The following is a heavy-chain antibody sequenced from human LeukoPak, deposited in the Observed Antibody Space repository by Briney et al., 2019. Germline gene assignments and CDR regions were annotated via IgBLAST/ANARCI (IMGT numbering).Heavy chain of an antibody. Sequence: PGGSLRLSCSASGFTFSSYAMHWVRQAPGKGLEYVSAICSNGGSTYYADSVKGRFTISRDNSKNTLYLQMNSLRAEDTAVYYCVKDHSGPLLGFGESTIFDYWGQGTLVTVSS. J-gene: IGHJ4*02. V-gene: IGHV3-64D*06. D-gene: IGHD3-10*01. CDR1: GFTFSSYA. CDR2: ICSNGGST. CDR3: VKDHSGPLLGFGESTIFDY.